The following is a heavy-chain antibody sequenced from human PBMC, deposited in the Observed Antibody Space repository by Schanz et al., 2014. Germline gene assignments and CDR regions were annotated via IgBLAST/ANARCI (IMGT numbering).Heavy chain of an antibody. V-gene: IGHV1-18*01. CDR1: GYAFSDYG. D-gene: IGHD2-8*01. CDR2: ISPYTGNT. CDR3: ATMCAYCTITSCHTHEPFDV. Sequence: QVQLEQSGAEAKKPGASVKVSCKTSGYAFSDYGITWVRQAPGQGLQWMGWISPYTGNTNYAQTLQGRITLTTDTATSTAYMELRSLRSDDTALYYCATMCAYCTITSCHTHEPFDVWGQGTMVTVSS. J-gene: IGHJ3*01.